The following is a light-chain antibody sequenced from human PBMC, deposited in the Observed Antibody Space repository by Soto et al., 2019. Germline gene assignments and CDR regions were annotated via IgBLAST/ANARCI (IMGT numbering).Light chain of an antibody. J-gene: IGKJ4*01. CDR3: QQYYNWPLT. CDR1: QSVNSN. V-gene: IGKV3D-15*01. CDR2: DAS. Sequence: ETVMTQSPATLSVSPGERATLSCRASQSVNSNLAWYQQKLGQAPRVLIYDASTRATGIPARFSGSGSGTEFTLTISSLQSEDFAVYYCQQYYNWPLTFGGGTKVDNK.